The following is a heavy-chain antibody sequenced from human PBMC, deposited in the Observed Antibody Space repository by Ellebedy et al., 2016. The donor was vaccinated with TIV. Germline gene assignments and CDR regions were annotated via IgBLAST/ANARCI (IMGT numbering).Heavy chain of an antibody. CDR3: ASGLGVRRMNAFDI. CDR2: IYYSGST. V-gene: IGHV4-59*12. J-gene: IGHJ3*02. D-gene: IGHD2-8*02. Sequence: MPSETLSLTCNVSGGSISSYYWSWIRPPPGKGLEWLGYIYYSGSTNYNPSLKSRVTISVDTSKNQLSLKLSSVTAADTAMYYCASGLGVRRMNAFDIWGQGTMVTVSS. CDR1: GGSISSYY.